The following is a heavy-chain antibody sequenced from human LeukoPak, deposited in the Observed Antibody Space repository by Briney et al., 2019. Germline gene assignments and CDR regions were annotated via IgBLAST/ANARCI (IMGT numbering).Heavy chain of an antibody. D-gene: IGHD6-19*01. CDR1: GFTVSSNY. CDR3: ATRSSG. J-gene: IGHJ4*02. V-gene: IGHV3-53*01. CDR2: INCGATT. Sequence: LAGGSLRFSCAASGFTVSSNYMSWVRQAPGKGLEWVSVINCGATTYYADSVKGRFTISRDNSKNTLYLQMNSLRAEDTAVYYCATRSSGWGQGTLVAVSS.